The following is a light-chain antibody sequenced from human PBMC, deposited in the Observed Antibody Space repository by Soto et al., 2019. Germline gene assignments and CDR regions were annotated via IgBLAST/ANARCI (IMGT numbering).Light chain of an antibody. V-gene: IGLV2-14*03. Sequence: QSVLTQPASVSGSPGQSITISCTGTSSDVGGYTYVSWYQQHPGKAPKLIIYDVSNRPSGVSNRFSGSKAGNTASLTISGLQAEDEADYYCSSYTRSSPLVFGGGTELTVL. CDR2: DVS. CDR3: SSYTRSSPLV. CDR1: SSDVGGYTY. J-gene: IGLJ2*01.